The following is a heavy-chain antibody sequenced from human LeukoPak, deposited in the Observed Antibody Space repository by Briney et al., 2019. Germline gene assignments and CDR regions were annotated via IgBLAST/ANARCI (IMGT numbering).Heavy chain of an antibody. J-gene: IGHJ5*02. Sequence: PSETLSLTCTVSGVSISSSSYYWGWIRQPPGKGLEWIGSIYYSGSTYYNPSLKSRVTISVDTSKNQFSLKLSSVTAADTAVYYCARDSPGFFDPWGQGTLVTVSS. CDR2: IYYSGST. D-gene: IGHD1-14*01. CDR3: ARDSPGFFDP. CDR1: GVSISSSSYY. V-gene: IGHV4-39*07.